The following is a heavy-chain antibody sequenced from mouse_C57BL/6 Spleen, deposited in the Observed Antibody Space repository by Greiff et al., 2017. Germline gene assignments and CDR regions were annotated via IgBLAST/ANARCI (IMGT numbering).Heavy chain of an antibody. CDR3: ARGPDDEAMDY. V-gene: IGHV1-53*01. Sequence: QVQLQQPGTELVKPGASVKLSCKASGYTFTSYWMHWVKQRPGQGLAWIGNINPSSGGTNYNEKFNSKATLTVDKSSSTAYMQLSSLTSDDSAVYYCARGPDDEAMDYWGQGTSVTVSS. J-gene: IGHJ4*01. CDR2: INPSSGGT. CDR1: GYTFTSYW.